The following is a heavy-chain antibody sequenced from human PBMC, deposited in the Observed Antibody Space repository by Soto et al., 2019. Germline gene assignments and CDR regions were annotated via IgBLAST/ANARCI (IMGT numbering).Heavy chain of an antibody. CDR3: ARTDRDFYGLDV. V-gene: IGHV3-13*05. Sequence: EVQLVESGGGLVQPGGSLRLSCEASGFTFRNYDMHWVRQGTGKGLEWVSGISAAGDPDYADSVEGRFPISRENAQNAFFLQMNSLRVGDTAVYYCARTDRDFYGLDVWGQGTTFIVSS. J-gene: IGHJ6*02. CDR2: ISAAGDP. CDR1: GFTFRNYD.